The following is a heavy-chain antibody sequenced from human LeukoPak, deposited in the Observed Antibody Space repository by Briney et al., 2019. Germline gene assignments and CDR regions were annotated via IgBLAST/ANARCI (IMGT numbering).Heavy chain of an antibody. CDR1: GGSISSSSYY. Sequence: PSETLSLTCTVSGGSISSSSYYWGWIRQPPGKGLEWIGSIYYSGSTYYNPSLKSRVTISVDTSKNQFSLKLSSVTAADTAVYYCARLCGDCYPNYIDYWGRGTLVTVSS. J-gene: IGHJ4*02. CDR2: IYYSGST. CDR3: ARLCGDCYPNYIDY. D-gene: IGHD2-21*02. V-gene: IGHV4-39*01.